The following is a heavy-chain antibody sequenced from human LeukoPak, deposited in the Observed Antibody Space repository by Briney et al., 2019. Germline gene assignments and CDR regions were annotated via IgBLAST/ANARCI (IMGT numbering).Heavy chain of an antibody. Sequence: SETLSLTCTVSGGSISSYYWSWIRQPPGKGLEWIGYIYYSGSTNYDPSLKSRVTISVDTSKNQFSLKLSSVTAADTAVYYCARGGGSNYDYYYYMDVWGKGTTVTVS. J-gene: IGHJ6*03. D-gene: IGHD1-26*01. V-gene: IGHV4-59*01. CDR3: ARGGGSNYDYYYYMDV. CDR1: GGSISSYY. CDR2: IYYSGST.